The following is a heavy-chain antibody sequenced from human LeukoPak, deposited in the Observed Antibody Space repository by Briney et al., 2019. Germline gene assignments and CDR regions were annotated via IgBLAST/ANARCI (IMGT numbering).Heavy chain of an antibody. V-gene: IGHV3-74*01. CDR3: ARAGGGLDL. D-gene: IGHD1-1*01. Sequence: GGSLRLSCAASGFTFSSYWMYWVRQAPGKGLVWVSRINSDGGSTTYADSVKGRFTISRDNAKNTLYLQMNSLRAEDTAVYYCARAGGGLDLWGQGTMVTVSS. J-gene: IGHJ3*01. CDR2: INSDGGST. CDR1: GFTFSSYW.